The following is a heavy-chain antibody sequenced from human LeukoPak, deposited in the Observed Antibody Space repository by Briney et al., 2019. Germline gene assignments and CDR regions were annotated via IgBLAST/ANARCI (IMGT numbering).Heavy chain of an antibody. J-gene: IGHJ5*02. CDR1: GFTVSSNY. Sequence: GGSLRLSCAASGFTVSSNYMSWVRQAPGKGLEWVSAISGSGGSTYYADSVKGRFTISRDNSKNTLYLQMNSLRAEDTAVYYCAKNPSIRITMVRNTNWFDPWGQGTLVTVSS. D-gene: IGHD3-10*01. CDR3: AKNPSIRITMVRNTNWFDP. V-gene: IGHV3-23*01. CDR2: ISGSGGST.